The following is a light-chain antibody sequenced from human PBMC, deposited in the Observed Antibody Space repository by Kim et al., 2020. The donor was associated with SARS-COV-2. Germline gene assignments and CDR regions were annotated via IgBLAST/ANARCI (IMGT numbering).Light chain of an antibody. CDR2: ASH. CDR3: AAWDDRLNSPI. V-gene: IGLV1-44*01. Sequence: QSVLTQPPSASGTPGQWVTISCSGSTSNIGSNAVNWYQQLPGTAPKLLIYASHQRPSGVPDRFSGSKSGTSASLAIRGLRSEDEADYLCAAWDDRLNSPIFGGGTQLTVL. J-gene: IGLJ2*01. CDR1: TSNIGSNA.